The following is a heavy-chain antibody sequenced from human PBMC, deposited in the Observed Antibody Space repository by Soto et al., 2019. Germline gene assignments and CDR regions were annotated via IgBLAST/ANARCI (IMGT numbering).Heavy chain of an antibody. CDR1: GGTFSSYS. D-gene: IGHD3-9*01. CDR2: LIPMFETT. J-gene: IGHJ6*02. Sequence: QVQLVQSGAEVKTPGSSVKVSCKASGGTFSSYSINWVRQAPGQGLEWMGRLIPMFETTDYAQRFQGRVTFTADESTSTASMEVTNLTSEDTAVYYCARAVVLTFTRFYDMDVWGQGTTVTVSS. V-gene: IGHV1-69*18. CDR3: ARAVVLTFTRFYDMDV.